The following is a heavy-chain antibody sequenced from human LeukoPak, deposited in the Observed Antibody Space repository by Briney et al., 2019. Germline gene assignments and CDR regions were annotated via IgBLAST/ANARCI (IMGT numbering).Heavy chain of an antibody. V-gene: IGHV4-4*07. J-gene: IGHJ6*03. CDR1: GCSISNSC. D-gene: IGHD3-10*01. CDR2: IYTSAGT. Sequence: ETLSLTCTVSGCSISNSCLSWVRQPAGRGLEWIGRIYTSAGTNYNQSIKMRVTMSVDTSKNLFSLKLSSVTAADTAVYYCARAGAYYYGPGSYNNYYMDVWGKGTTVTVSS. CDR3: ARAGAYYYGPGSYNNYYMDV.